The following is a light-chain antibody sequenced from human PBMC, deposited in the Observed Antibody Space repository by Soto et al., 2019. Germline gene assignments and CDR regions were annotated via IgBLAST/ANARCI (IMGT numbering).Light chain of an antibody. Sequence: QSVLTQPPSVSGAPGQRVTISCTGSSSNIGAGYDVHWYQQLPGTAPKLLFYGNSNRPSGVPDRFSGSKSGTSASLAITGLQAEDEADYYCQSYDSSLSDWVFGGGTKPTVL. J-gene: IGLJ3*02. CDR1: SSNIGAGYD. V-gene: IGLV1-40*01. CDR2: GNS. CDR3: QSYDSSLSDWV.